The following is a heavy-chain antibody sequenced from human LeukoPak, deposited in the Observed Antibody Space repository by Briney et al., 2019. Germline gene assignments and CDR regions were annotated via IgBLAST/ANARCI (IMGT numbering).Heavy chain of an antibody. CDR2: ISAYNGNT. CDR3: ARGAYDSSGYYSDAFDI. D-gene: IGHD3-22*01. CDR1: GYTFTSYG. V-gene: IGHV1-18*01. Sequence: ASVKVSCKASGYTFTSYGISWVRQAPGQGLEWMGWISAYNGNTNYAQKLQGRVTMTTDTSTSTAYMELRSLRSDDTAVYYCARGAYDSSGYYSDAFDIWGQGTMVTVSS. J-gene: IGHJ3*02.